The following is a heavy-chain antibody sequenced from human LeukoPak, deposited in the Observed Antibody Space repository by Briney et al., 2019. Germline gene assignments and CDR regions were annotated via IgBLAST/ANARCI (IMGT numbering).Heavy chain of an antibody. CDR3: GKTTVGYSSGQKPAWPVDY. V-gene: IGHV3-23*01. J-gene: IGHJ4*02. D-gene: IGHD5-18*01. Sequence: GGSLRLSCEASRFTFGSHAMYWVRQAPGKGLEWVAGIFGSGGSPHYADPVKGRFTISRDNSRNTVYLQINSLRAEDTAVYYCGKTTVGYSSGQKPAWPVDYWGQRTLVTVSS. CDR1: RFTFGSHA. CDR2: IFGSGGSP.